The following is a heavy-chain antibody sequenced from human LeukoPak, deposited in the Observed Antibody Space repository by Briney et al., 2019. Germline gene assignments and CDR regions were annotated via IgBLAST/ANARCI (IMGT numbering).Heavy chain of an antibody. Sequence: GGSLRLSCAASGFTFSSYEMNWVRQAPGKGLEWVSYISSSGSTIYYADSVKGRFTISRDNAKNSLYLQMNSLRAEDTAVYYCARDDSGLAATPPYYYYYMDVWGKGTTVTISS. V-gene: IGHV3-48*03. CDR3: ARDDSGLAATPPYYYYYMDV. J-gene: IGHJ6*03. CDR1: GFTFSSYE. D-gene: IGHD2-15*01. CDR2: ISSSGSTI.